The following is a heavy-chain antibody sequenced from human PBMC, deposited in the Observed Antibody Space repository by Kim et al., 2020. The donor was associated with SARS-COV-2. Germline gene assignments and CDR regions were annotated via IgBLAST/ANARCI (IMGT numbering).Heavy chain of an antibody. CDR3: ARDGEQQLVLPTDAFDI. D-gene: IGHD6-13*01. CDR1: GFTFSSYG. V-gene: IGHV3-33*01. J-gene: IGHJ3*02. CDR2: IWYDGSNK. Sequence: GGSLRLSCAASGFTFSSYGMHWVRQAPGKGLEWVAVIWYDGSNKYYADSVKGRFTISRDNSKNTLYLQMNSLRAEDTAVYYCARDGEQQLVLPTDAFDIWGQGTMVTVSS.